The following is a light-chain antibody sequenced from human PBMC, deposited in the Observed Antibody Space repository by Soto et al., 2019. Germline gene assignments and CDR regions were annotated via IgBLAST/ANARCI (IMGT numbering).Light chain of an antibody. CDR1: QSISSY. Sequence: DIQMTQSPSSLSASVGDRVSITCRASQSISSYLNWYQQKPGKAPKLLIYKASTLESGVPSNFSGSGSGTEFTLTISSLQPDDFATYYCRDYNSWTFGQGTKVDIK. J-gene: IGKJ1*01. CDR2: KAS. CDR3: RDYNSWT. V-gene: IGKV1-5*03.